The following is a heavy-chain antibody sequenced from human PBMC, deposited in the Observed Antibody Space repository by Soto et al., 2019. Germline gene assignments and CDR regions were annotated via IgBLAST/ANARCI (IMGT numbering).Heavy chain of an antibody. Sequence: SETLSLTCTVSGGSISSGDYYWSWIRQPPGKGLEWIGYIYYSGSTYYNPSLKSRVTISVDTSKNQFSLKLSSVTAADTAVYYCARGVAWNYDFWSGYRKARMDVWGQGTTVTVSS. V-gene: IGHV4-30-4*01. CDR1: GGSISSGDYY. CDR2: IYYSGST. D-gene: IGHD3-3*01. CDR3: ARGVAWNYDFWSGYRKARMDV. J-gene: IGHJ6*02.